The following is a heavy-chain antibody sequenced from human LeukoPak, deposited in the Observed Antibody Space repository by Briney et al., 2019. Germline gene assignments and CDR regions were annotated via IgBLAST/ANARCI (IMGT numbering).Heavy chain of an antibody. J-gene: IGHJ4*02. D-gene: IGHD5-24*01. CDR2: ITRDGSYA. V-gene: IGHV3-74*01. CDR1: GFAFSNYW. CDR3: ARDGDGYNFDF. Sequence: GGSLRLSCAASGFAFSNYWMHWVRQVPGKGLVWVSRITRDGSYANYADSVKGRFTFSRDNARNTLYLQMNSLRAEDTAVYYCARDGDGYNFDFWGQGALVPVSS.